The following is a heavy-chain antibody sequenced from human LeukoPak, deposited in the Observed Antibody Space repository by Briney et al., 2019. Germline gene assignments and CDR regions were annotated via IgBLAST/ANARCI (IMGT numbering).Heavy chain of an antibody. CDR1: GFTFSSYW. D-gene: IGHD2-2*01. J-gene: IGHJ4*02. Sequence: GGSLRLFCAASGFTFSSYWMTWGRPVPGKGLEWVANIRQDGGEKKYVDSLKGRFTISRDNAKNSLYLQMNTLRAEDSAVYYCARTTSTTCYEKWGQGTLVTVSS. CDR3: ARTTSTTCYEK. CDR2: IRQDGGEK. V-gene: IGHV3-7*01.